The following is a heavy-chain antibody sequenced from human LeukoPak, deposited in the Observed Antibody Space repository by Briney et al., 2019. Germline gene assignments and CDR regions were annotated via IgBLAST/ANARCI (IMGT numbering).Heavy chain of an antibody. J-gene: IGHJ4*02. CDR3: ARDRGWLQYIDY. CDR2: INWNGGNT. Sequence: PGGSLRLSCAASGFTFDDYAMHWVRQAPGKGLEWVSSINWNGGNTAYADSVKGRFTISRDTAKDSLYLQLNSLRAEDTALYYCARDRGWLQYIDYWGQGTLVTVSS. D-gene: IGHD5-24*01. CDR1: GFTFDDYA. V-gene: IGHV3-20*04.